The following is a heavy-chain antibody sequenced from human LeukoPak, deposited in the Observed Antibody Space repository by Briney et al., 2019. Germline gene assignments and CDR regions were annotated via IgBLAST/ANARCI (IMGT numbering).Heavy chain of an antibody. D-gene: IGHD3-3*01. CDR2: IYYSGST. Sequence: PSETLSLTCTVSGGSISSGDCYWSWIRQPPGKGLEWIGYIYYSGSTYYNPSLKSRVTISVDTSENQFSLKLSSVTAADTAVYYCASFYDFWSGPCDYWGQGTLVTVSS. V-gene: IGHV4-30-4*01. J-gene: IGHJ4*02. CDR1: GGSISSGDCY. CDR3: ASFYDFWSGPCDY.